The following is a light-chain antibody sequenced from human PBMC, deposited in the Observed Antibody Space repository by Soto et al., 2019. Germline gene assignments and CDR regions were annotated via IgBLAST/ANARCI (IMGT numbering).Light chain of an antibody. CDR3: ASWDDSLNVWL. CDR2: ANT. V-gene: IGLV1-44*01. Sequence: QLVLTQPPSASGTPGQRVTISCSGSSSNIGNRTVNWYQHFPGAAPKRLIYANTQRSSGVPDRFSGSKSGTSASLAITGLQSQDEADYFCASWDDSLNVWLFGGGTKLTVL. CDR1: SSNIGNRT. J-gene: IGLJ3*02.